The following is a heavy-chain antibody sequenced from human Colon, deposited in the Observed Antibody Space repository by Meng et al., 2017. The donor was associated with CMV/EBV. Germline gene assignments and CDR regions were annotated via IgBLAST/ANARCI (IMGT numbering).Heavy chain of an antibody. CDR3: AKAHDIVISRGMDV. CDR2: TRYDGSDT. CDR1: GFTFSSFS. V-gene: IGHV3-30*02. D-gene: IGHD2/OR15-2a*01. Sequence: GGSLRLSCAASGFTFSSFSMNWVRQAPGKGLEWLSFTRYDGSDTYYADSVKGRFTVSRDNSQNTLYLQMNSLRVEDSAVYYCAKAHDIVISRGMDVWGQGTTVTVSS. J-gene: IGHJ6*02.